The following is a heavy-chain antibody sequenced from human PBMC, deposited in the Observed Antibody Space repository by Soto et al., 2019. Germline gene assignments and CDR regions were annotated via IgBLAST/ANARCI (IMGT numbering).Heavy chain of an antibody. V-gene: IGHV4-59*08. CDR1: GGSISSYY. D-gene: IGHD6-19*01. Sequence: TSETLSLTCTVSGGSISSYYGSWIRQPPGKGLEWIGYIYYSGSTNYNPSLKSRVTISVDTSKNQFSLKLSSVTAADTAVYYCAGGWYRGYFDYWGQGTLVTVSS. CDR2: IYYSGST. J-gene: IGHJ4*02. CDR3: AGGWYRGYFDY.